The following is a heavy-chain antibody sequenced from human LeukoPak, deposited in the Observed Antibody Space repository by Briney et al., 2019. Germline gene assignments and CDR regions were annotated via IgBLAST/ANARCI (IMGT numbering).Heavy chain of an antibody. CDR1: GFTFSSYA. V-gene: IGHV3-23*01. CDR3: AKDSQVLRFLEWLFDY. CDR2: ISGSGGST. Sequence: GGSLRLSCAASGFTFSSYAMSWVCQAPGKGLEWVSAISGSGGSTYYADSVKGRFTISRDNSKNTLYLQMNSLRAEDTAVYYCAKDSQVLRFLEWLFDYWGQGTLVTVSS. J-gene: IGHJ4*02. D-gene: IGHD3-3*01.